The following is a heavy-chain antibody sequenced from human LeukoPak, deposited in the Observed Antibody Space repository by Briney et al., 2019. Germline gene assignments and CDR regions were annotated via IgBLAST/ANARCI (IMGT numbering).Heavy chain of an antibody. J-gene: IGHJ4*02. CDR1: GFTFSSYS. V-gene: IGHV3-48*01. CDR3: ARDGGPVDSEDY. D-gene: IGHD5-12*01. Sequence: PGGSLRLSCAASGFTFSSYSMNWVRQAPGKGLEWVSYISGSSSTRYYADSVKGRFTISRDNAKNSLYLQMNSLRAEDTAVYYCARDGGPVDSEDYRGQGTLVTVSS. CDR2: ISGSSSTR.